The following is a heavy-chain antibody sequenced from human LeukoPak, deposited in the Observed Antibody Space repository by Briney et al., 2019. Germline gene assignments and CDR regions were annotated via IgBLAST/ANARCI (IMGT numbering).Heavy chain of an antibody. V-gene: IGHV3-53*01. CDR3: ARGFSSGWRNYYNGMDV. CDR1: GFTVSSNY. J-gene: IGHJ6*02. D-gene: IGHD6-19*01. CDR2: IYSGGST. Sequence: GGSLRLFCAASGFTVSSNYMSWVRKAPGTGLEWPSIIYSGGSTYYADSVKGRFTLSRDNSKNTLYLQMNSLRAEDTAVYYCARGFSSGWRNYYNGMDVWGQGTTVTVSS.